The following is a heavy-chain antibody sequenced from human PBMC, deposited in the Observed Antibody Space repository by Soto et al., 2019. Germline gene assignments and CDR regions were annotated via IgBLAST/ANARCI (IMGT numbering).Heavy chain of an antibody. D-gene: IGHD6-6*01. CDR1: GWSFSGYY. V-gene: IGHV4-34*01. CDR3: AREAARPNRDDAFDI. CDR2: INHSGST. Sequence: SETLSLTCAFYGWSFSGYYWSWIRQPPGKGLEWIGEINHSGSTNYNPSLKSRVTISVDTSKNQFSLKLSSVTAADTAVYYCAREAARPNRDDAFDIWGQGTMVTVSS. J-gene: IGHJ3*02.